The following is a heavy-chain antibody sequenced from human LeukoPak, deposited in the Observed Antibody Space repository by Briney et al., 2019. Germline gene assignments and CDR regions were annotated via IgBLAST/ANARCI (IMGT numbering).Heavy chain of an antibody. D-gene: IGHD4-23*01. V-gene: IGHV3-23*01. CDR3: ARRAGGYSHPYDY. Sequence: PGGSLRLSCAASGFTFSSYAMSWVRQAPGKGLEWVSSTSGSGGRTYHADSVKGRFTISRDNSKNTLYLQMNSLRAGDTAVYYCARRAGGYSHPYDYWGQGTLVTVSS. CDR1: GFTFSSYA. J-gene: IGHJ4*02. CDR2: TSGSGGRT.